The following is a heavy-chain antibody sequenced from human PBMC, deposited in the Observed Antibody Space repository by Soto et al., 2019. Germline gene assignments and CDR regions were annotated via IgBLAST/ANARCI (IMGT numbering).Heavy chain of an antibody. Sequence: PSETLSLTCAVYGGSFSGYYWSWIRQPPGKGLEWIGEINHSGSTNYNPSLKSRVTISVDTSKNQFSLKLSSVTAADTAVYYCARGSTLRYFDWLLSWFDPWGQGTLVTVSS. CDR2: INHSGST. CDR3: ARGSTLRYFDWLLSWFDP. D-gene: IGHD3-9*01. J-gene: IGHJ5*02. V-gene: IGHV4-34*01. CDR1: GGSFSGYY.